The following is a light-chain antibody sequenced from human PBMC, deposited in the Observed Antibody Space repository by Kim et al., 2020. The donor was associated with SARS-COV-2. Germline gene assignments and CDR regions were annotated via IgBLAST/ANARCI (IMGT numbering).Light chain of an antibody. J-gene: IGLJ2*01. CDR2: GVS. Sequence: QSALTQPASVSGSPGQSITISCTGTSSDVGGYTYVSWYQQPPGKAPKLMIYGVSNRPSGVSNRFSGSKSGNTASLTISGLQAEDEADYYCISYTTSTAVVFGGGTKLTVL. V-gene: IGLV2-14*03. CDR3: ISYTTSTAVV. CDR1: SSDVGGYTY.